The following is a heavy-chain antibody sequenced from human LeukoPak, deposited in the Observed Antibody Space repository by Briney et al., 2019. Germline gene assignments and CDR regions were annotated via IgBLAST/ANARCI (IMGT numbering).Heavy chain of an antibody. V-gene: IGHV3-74*01. Sequence: GGSLRLSCAASGFTFSSYWMHWVRQAPGKGLVWVSRINSDGSSTSYADSVKGRFTISRDNAKNTLYLQMNSLRAEDTAVYYCASEHYYDSSGYYRNWGQGTLVTVSS. D-gene: IGHD3-22*01. J-gene: IGHJ4*02. CDR1: GFTFSSYW. CDR3: ASEHYYDSSGYYRN. CDR2: INSDGSST.